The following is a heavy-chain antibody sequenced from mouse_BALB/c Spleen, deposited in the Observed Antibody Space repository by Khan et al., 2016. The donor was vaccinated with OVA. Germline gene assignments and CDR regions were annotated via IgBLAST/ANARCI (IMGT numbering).Heavy chain of an antibody. J-gene: IGHJ3*01. V-gene: IGHV2-3*01. CDR2: IWGDGST. D-gene: IGHD1-1*01. Sequence: VMLVESGPGLVAPSQSLSITCTVSGFSLTSYGVGWVRQPPGKGLEWLGVIWGDGSTNYHSALISRLSISTDKSKSQVFLKLKSLQTDDTATYYCALYYYGRACFAYWGQGTLVTVSA. CDR1: GFSLTSYG. CDR3: ALYYYGRACFAY.